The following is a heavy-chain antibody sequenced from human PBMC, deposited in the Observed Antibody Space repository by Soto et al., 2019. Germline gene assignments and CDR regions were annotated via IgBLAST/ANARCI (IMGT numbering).Heavy chain of an antibody. J-gene: IGHJ4*02. CDR2: IYPGDSDT. D-gene: IGHD6-19*01. CDR3: ARTRLPRIAVAGSDY. V-gene: IGHV5-51*01. CDR1: GYSFTSYW. Sequence: PGESLKISCRVSGYSFTSYWIGWVRQMPGKGLEWMGIIYPGDSDTRYSPSFQGQVTISADKSISTAFLQWSSLKASDTAMYYCARTRLPRIAVAGSDYWGQGTLVTV.